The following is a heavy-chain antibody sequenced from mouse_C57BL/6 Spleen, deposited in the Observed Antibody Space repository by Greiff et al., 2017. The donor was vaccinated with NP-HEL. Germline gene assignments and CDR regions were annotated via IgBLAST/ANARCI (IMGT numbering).Heavy chain of an antibody. Sequence: VKLMESGAELVRPGASVTLSCKASGYTFTDYEMHWVKQTPVHGLEWIGVIEPETGGTAYNQKFKGQAILTADKSSSTAYMELRSLTSEDSAVYYCTRTTTVGYFDVWGTGTTVTVSS. CDR1: GYTFTDYE. J-gene: IGHJ1*03. CDR3: TRTTTVGYFDV. CDR2: IEPETGGT. D-gene: IGHD1-1*01. V-gene: IGHV1-15*01.